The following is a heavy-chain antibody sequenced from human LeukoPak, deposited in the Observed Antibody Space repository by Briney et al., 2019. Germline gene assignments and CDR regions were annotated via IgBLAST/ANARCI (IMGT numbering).Heavy chain of an antibody. Sequence: GGSLRLSCAASGFTFSAYEINWVRQAPGRGLEWVSYITDGGSGMYYADSVKGRFTISRDNAKNSLYLQMDSLGAEDTAVYYCATWVPYYFDLWGQGTLVTVSS. J-gene: IGHJ4*02. CDR2: ITDGGSGM. CDR3: ATWVPYYFDL. CDR1: GFTFSAYE. V-gene: IGHV3-48*03.